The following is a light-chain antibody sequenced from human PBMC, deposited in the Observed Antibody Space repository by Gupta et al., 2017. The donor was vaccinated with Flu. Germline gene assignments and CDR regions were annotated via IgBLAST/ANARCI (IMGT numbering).Light chain of an antibody. CDR1: SSDVGGYNY. CDR2: EVS. Sequence: SVTIFCTGTSSDVGGYNYVSWYQQRPGAVPIGMSDEVSKRPSGVPDRGAGSKSGTTALLNVSGLQAEDEAYYYCSSYEGNNKGVFGGGTKVTVL. CDR3: SSYEGNNKGV. V-gene: IGLV2-8*01. J-gene: IGLJ3*02.